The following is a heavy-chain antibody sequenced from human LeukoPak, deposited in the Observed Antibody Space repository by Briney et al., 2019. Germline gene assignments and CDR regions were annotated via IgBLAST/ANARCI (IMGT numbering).Heavy chain of an antibody. CDR2: ISGSSSYI. CDR3: AKDQGQVADY. V-gene: IGHV3-21*01. J-gene: IGHJ4*02. D-gene: IGHD2-15*01. CDR1: GFTFSTYN. Sequence: PGGSLRLSCVDSGFTFSTYNINWVRQAPGKGLEWVSSISGSSSYIYYADSVKGRFSISRDNAKNSLYLQMNSLRAEDTAVYYCAKDQGQVADYWGQGTLVTVSS.